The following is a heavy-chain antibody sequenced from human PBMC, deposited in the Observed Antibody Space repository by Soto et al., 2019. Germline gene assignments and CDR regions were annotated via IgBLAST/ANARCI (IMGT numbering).Heavy chain of an antibody. CDR1: CDSITNYY. CDR3: ARGPYHCSPTTCSYNWFDP. J-gene: IGHJ5*02. CDR2: IYHSGST. V-gene: IGHV4-59*01. D-gene: IGHD2-2*01. Sequence: SETLSLTCSFSCDSITNYYWNWIRQPPGKGLEWIGNIYHSGSTNYNPSLKSRVALSVDTSKNQVSLRLRSVTAADAAVYYCARGPYHCSPTTCSYNWFDPWGRGTLVTVSS.